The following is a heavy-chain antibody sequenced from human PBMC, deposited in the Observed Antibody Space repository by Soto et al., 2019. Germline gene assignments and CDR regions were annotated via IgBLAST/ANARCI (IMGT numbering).Heavy chain of an antibody. CDR2: ISYSGST. V-gene: IGHV4-30-4*01. CDR1: GGSGRSGDYY. J-gene: IGHJ5*02. Sequence: PSESLSLTGTVSGGSGRSGDYYWRWILQPPGKGLEWIGYISYSGSTYYNPSLKSRVIISLDTSKNQSSLKLSSVTASDTAMYYCARSISMVRGVIGWFAPWGQGTLVTVSS. D-gene: IGHD3-10*01. CDR3: ARSISMVRGVIGWFAP.